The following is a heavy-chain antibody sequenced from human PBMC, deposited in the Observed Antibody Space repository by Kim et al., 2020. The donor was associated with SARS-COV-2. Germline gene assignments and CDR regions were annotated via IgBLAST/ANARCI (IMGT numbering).Heavy chain of an antibody. Sequence: NYAQKFQGRVTITADKSPSTAYMGLSSLRSADTAVYYCARVVGAAPDYWGQGTLVTVSS. D-gene: IGHD1-26*01. J-gene: IGHJ4*02. CDR3: ARVVGAAPDY. V-gene: IGHV1-69*04.